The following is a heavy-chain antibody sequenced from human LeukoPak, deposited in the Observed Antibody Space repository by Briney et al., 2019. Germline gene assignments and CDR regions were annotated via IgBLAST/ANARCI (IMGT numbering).Heavy chain of an antibody. CDR3: ARATDYDFWSYYYMDV. J-gene: IGHJ6*03. CDR1: GFTFSSYS. D-gene: IGHD3-3*01. Sequence: GRSLRLSCAASGFTFSSYSMNWVSQAPGKGLEWVSSISSSSSYIYYADSVKGRFTISRDNAKNSLYLQMNSLRAEDTAVYYCARATDYDFWSYYYMDVWGKGTTVTVSS. CDR2: ISSSSSYI. V-gene: IGHV3-21*01.